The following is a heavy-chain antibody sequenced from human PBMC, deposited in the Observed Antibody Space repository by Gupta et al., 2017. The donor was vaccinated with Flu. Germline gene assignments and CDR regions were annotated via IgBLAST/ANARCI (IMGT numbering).Heavy chain of an antibody. Sequence: GVRQAPGKGLEWVSGISWNSGSIGYADSVKGRFTISRDNAKNSLYLQMNSLRAEDTALYYCAKDTAEQQLEGRYYYGMDVWGQGTTVTVSS. CDR2: ISWNSGSI. V-gene: IGHV3-9*01. J-gene: IGHJ6*02. D-gene: IGHD6-13*01. CDR3: AKDTAEQQLEGRYYYGMDV.